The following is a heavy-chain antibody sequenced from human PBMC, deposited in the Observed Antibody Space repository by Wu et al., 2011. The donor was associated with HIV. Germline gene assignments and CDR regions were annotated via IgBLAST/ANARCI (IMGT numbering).Heavy chain of an antibody. CDR1: GYTFTGYY. CDR3: ARSFDYGDYARFSLDL. CDR2: INPNSGGT. Sequence: QVQLVQSGAEVKKPGASVKVSCEASGYTFTGYYMHWVRQAPGQGLEWMGWINPNSGGTNSAQKFQGRVTMTRDTSISTAYMELRRLRSDDTAVYYCARSFDYGDYARFSLDLWGQGTTVTVSS. V-gene: IGHV1-2*02. J-gene: IGHJ6*02. D-gene: IGHD4-17*01.